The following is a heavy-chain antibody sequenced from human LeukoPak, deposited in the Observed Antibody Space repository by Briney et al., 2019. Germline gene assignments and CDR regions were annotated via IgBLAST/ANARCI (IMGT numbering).Heavy chain of an antibody. Sequence: SETLSLTCTVSGGSVSSGSYYWSWIRQPPGKGLEWIGYIHYGGNTDYNPSLKSRVTISVDTSKNQFSLKLSSVTAADTAVYYCARRGDGYPYYFDYWGQGTLVTVSS. CDR2: IHYGGNT. CDR1: GGSVSSGSYY. D-gene: IGHD5-18*01. CDR3: ARRGDGYPYYFDY. V-gene: IGHV4-61*01. J-gene: IGHJ4*02.